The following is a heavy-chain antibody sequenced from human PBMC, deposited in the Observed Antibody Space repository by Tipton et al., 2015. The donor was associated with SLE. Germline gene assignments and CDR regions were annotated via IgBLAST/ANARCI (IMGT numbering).Heavy chain of an antibody. J-gene: IGHJ4*02. V-gene: IGHV4-34*01. Sequence: TLSLTCAVYGGTFSGYYWSWIRQSPGKGLEWIGEINYSGSTYYNPSLKSRVTISVDTSKNQFSLKLSSVTAADTAVYYCARGLVVGVVVTGGYYFDYWGQGTLVTVSS. CDR1: GGTFSGYY. D-gene: IGHD2-21*02. CDR2: INYSGST. CDR3: ARGLVVGVVVTGGYYFDY.